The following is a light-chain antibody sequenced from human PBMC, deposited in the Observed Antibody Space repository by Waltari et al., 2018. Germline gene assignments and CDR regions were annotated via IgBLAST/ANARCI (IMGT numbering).Light chain of an antibody. CDR2: SAS. CDR1: SSNIGSNT. J-gene: IGLJ2*01. V-gene: IGLV1-44*01. Sequence: QSVLTQPPSASGTPGQRVTISCSGSSSNIGSNTVNWYHQLPGTAPKLLIYSASQRPSGVPDRFSGSKSGTSASLAISGLQSEDEADYYCAAWDDSLNGVQFGGGTKLTVL. CDR3: AAWDDSLNGVQ.